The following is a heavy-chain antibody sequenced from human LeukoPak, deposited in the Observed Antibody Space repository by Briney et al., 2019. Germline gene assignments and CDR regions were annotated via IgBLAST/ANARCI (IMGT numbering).Heavy chain of an antibody. CDR2: ISTSSSVI. CDR3: ARSPPNHYDSSGYYSHYDY. J-gene: IGHJ4*02. D-gene: IGHD3-22*01. V-gene: IGHV3-48*04. Sequence: QTGGSLRLSCGASGFTFSSYSMNWVRQAPGKGLEWVSYISTSSSVIYYADSVKGRFTISRDNAKNSLHLQMSSLRAEDTAVYCCARSPPNHYDSSGYYSHYDYWGQGTLVTVSS. CDR1: GFTFSSYS.